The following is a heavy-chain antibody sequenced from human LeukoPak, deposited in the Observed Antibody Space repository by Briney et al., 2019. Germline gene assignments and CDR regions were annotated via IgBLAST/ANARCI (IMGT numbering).Heavy chain of an antibody. J-gene: IGHJ4*02. CDR3: ASYGSGSYYNIDY. CDR1: GGSISSSSYY. Sequence: SPSETLSLTCTVSGGSISSSSYYWGWIRQPPGKGLKWIGSIYYSGSTYYSPSLKSRVTISVDTSKNQFSLKLSSVTAADTAVYYCASYGSGSYYNIDYWGQGALVTVSS. D-gene: IGHD3-10*01. V-gene: IGHV4-39*01. CDR2: IYYSGST.